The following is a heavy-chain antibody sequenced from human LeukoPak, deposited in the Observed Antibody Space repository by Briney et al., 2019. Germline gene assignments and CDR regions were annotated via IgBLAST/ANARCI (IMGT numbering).Heavy chain of an antibody. Sequence: SETLSLTCTVSGGSISSSSYYWGWIRQPPGKGLEWIGEIYHSGSTNYNPSLKSRVTISIDKSKNQISLNLSSVTAADTAVYYCARFAGLDNYFDYWGQGTLVIVSS. V-gene: IGHV4-39*07. CDR2: IYHSGST. CDR3: ARFAGLDNYFDY. CDR1: GGSISSSSYY. J-gene: IGHJ4*02. D-gene: IGHD2-2*03.